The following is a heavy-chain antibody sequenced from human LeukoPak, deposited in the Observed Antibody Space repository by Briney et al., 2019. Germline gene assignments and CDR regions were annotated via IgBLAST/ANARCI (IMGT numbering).Heavy chain of an antibody. V-gene: IGHV3-23*01. D-gene: IGHD4-11*01. CDR2: ISGSGGST. CDR1: GLTFSSYA. CDR3: AKDREVMTTGYYFDY. Sequence: PGGSLTLSCAASGLTFSSYAMSWVRQAPGKGLEWVSGISGSGGSTEYADSVKGRFTISRDNSKNTLYLQMNSLRAEDTAVYYCAKDREVMTTGYYFDYWGQGTLVTVSS. J-gene: IGHJ4*02.